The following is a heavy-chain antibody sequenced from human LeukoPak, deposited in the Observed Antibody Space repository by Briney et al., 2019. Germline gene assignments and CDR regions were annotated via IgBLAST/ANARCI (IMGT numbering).Heavy chain of an antibody. CDR1: GGSIGSYY. CDR3: ARDSGTGDRVLRYFDY. V-gene: IGHV4-59*12. J-gene: IGHJ4*02. CDR2: IYYSGST. Sequence: SETLSLTCTVSGGSIGSYYWSWIRQPPGKGLEWIGYIYYSGSTNYNPSLKSRVTISVDTSKNQFSLKLSSVTAADTAVYYCARDSGTGDRVLRYFDYWGQGTLVTVSS. D-gene: IGHD3-10*01.